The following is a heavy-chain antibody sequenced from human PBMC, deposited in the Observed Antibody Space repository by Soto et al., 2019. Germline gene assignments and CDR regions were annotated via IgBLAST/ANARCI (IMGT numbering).Heavy chain of an antibody. CDR2: ISYDGSEK. Sequence: QVQLVESGGGVVQPGRSLRISCAASGFNFRNYGMHWVRQAPGKGLEWVAVISYDGSEKFYADSVKGRFTISRDNSKDTLDLQMNSLRTGDTAVYYCAKAHFHLWSGTRDYFDSWGQGILVTVS. D-gene: IGHD3-3*02. CDR3: AKAHFHLWSGTRDYFDS. J-gene: IGHJ4*02. CDR1: GFNFRNYG. V-gene: IGHV3-30*18.